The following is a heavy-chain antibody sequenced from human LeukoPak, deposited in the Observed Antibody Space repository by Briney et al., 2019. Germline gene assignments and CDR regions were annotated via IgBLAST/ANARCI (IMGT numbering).Heavy chain of an antibody. V-gene: IGHV4-61*02. CDR2: IYTSGST. CDR3: ARDSLPPEYDFWSGYFGYFDY. D-gene: IGHD3-3*01. J-gene: IGHJ4*02. CDR1: GGSISSGSYY. Sequence: SETLALTCTVSGGSISSGSYYWSWLRQPAGTGLEWLGRIYTSGSTNYNPSLKSRVTISVDTSKNQFSLKLSSVTAADTAVYYCARDSLPPEYDFWSGYFGYFDYWGQGTLVTVSS.